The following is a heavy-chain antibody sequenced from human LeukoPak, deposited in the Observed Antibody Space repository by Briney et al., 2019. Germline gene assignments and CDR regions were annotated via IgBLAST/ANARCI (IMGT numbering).Heavy chain of an antibody. Sequence: ASVTLSFTCSGYGCTICGMRWVRHAPGQRLEWVGWINAGNGNSKYSHKFQGRVTINRDTSASTAYMELSSLRSEDTAVYYCARALYLYYYGSGSYSDYWGQGTLVTVSS. V-gene: IGHV1-3*01. CDR1: GYGCTICG. CDR3: ARALYLYYYGSGSYSDY. D-gene: IGHD3-10*01. CDR2: INAGNGNS. J-gene: IGHJ4*02.